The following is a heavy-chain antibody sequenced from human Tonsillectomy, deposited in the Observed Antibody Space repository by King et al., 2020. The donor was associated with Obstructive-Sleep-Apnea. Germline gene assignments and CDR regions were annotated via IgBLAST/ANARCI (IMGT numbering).Heavy chain of an antibody. D-gene: IGHD2-2*01. CDR1: GYTFTSYY. CDR3: ARESFVEKFPGYCSSTSCPRWFDP. CDR2: INPSGGST. J-gene: IGHJ5*02. V-gene: IGHV1-46*01. Sequence: QLVQSGAEVKKPGASVKVSCKASGYTFTSYYMHWVRQAPGQGLEWMGIINPSGGSTSYAQKFQGRVTMTRDTSTSTVYMELSSLRSEDTAVYYCARESFVEKFPGYCSSTSCPRWFDPWGKGTLVTVSS.